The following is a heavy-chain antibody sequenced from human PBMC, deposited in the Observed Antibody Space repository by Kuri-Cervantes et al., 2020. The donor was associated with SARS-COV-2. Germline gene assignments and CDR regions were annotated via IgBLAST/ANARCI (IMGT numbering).Heavy chain of an antibody. D-gene: IGHD5-12*01. CDR3: ARDASMGGFAP. J-gene: IGHJ5*02. V-gene: IGHV3-13*05. CDR1: GFTFSSYD. CDR2: IGTAGDP. Sequence: GGSLRLSCAASGFTFSSYDMHWVRQATGKGLEWVSAIGTAGDPYYPDSVKGRFTISRDNSKNTLYLQMNSLRAEDTAVYYCARDASMGGFAPWGQGTLVTVSS.